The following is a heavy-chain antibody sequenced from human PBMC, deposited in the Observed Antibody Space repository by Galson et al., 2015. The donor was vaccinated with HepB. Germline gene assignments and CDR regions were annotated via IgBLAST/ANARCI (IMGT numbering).Heavy chain of an antibody. CDR1: GYTFTSYG. CDR3: ARAVWTMVDPYYLDY. CDR2: INPYNGNT. V-gene: IGHV1-18*04. Sequence: SVKVSCKASGYTFTSYGISWARQAPGQGLEWVGWINPYNGNTNYAQKLQGRVTMTTDTSTSTAYMELRSLRSDDTAVYYCARAVWTMVDPYYLDYWGQGTLVTVAS. J-gene: IGHJ4*02. D-gene: IGHD4/OR15-4a*01.